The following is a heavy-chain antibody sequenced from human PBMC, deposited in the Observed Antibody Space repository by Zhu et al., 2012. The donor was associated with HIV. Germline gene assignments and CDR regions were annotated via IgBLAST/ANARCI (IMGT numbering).Heavy chain of an antibody. D-gene: IGHD6-13*01. CDR3: FDP. CDR1: GGSISDNNYY. CDR2: IHYTGSI. Sequence: QVQLQESGPGLVKTSETLSLNCAVSGGSISDNNYYWGWIRQPPGKGLEWIGSIHYTGSIYYNPSLKSRVTISVDTSKNHLSLKLRSARPRAAAGTRWFDPWGQGILVTVSS. J-gene: IGHJ5*02. V-gene: IGHV4-39*02.